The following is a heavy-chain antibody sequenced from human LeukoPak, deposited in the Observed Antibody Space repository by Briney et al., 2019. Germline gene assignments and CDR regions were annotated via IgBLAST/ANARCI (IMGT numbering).Heavy chain of an antibody. CDR1: GFTVSSNY. V-gene: IGHV3-53*01. Sequence: PGGSLRLSCAASGFTVSSNYMSWVRQAPGKGLEWVSLIYSGGSTYYADSVKGRFTISRDNAKNSLYLQMNSLRAEDTAVYYCARNYYYYYMDVWGKGTTVTVSS. J-gene: IGHJ6*03. CDR3: ARNYYYYYMDV. CDR2: IYSGGST.